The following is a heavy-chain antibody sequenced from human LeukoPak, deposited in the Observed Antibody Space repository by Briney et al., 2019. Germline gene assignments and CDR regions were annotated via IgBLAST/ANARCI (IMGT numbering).Heavy chain of an antibody. D-gene: IGHD3-22*01. CDR3: AKDIGDSVGYNYFDS. V-gene: IGHV3-43*01. CDR1: GFTFDDYT. CDR2: ISWHGSTT. J-gene: IGHJ4*02. Sequence: SGGSLRLSCAASGFTFDDYTIHWVRQAPGKGLEWVSLISWHGSTTKYADSVKGRFTISRDNLKNSLSLQMNSLGPEDTALYYCAKDIGDSVGYNYFDSWGRGTLVTVSS.